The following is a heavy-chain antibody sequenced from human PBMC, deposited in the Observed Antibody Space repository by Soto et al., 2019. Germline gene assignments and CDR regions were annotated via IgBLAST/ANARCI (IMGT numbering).Heavy chain of an antibody. CDR2: ISGSGGST. D-gene: IGHD6-19*01. CDR3: AKVPPETQIAVAGPIDY. J-gene: IGHJ4*02. Sequence: GESLKISCAASGFTFSSYAMSWVRQAPGKGLEWVSAISGSGGSTYYADSVKGRFTISRDNSKNTLYLQMNSLRAEDTAVYYCAKVPPETQIAVAGPIDYWGQGTLVTVSS. CDR1: GFTFSSYA. V-gene: IGHV3-23*01.